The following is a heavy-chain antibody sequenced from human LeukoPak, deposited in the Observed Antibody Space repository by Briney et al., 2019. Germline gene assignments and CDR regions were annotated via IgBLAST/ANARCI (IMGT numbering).Heavy chain of an antibody. V-gene: IGHV1-18*01. D-gene: IGHD6-13*01. CDR3: ARVTYSSSWYVDY. CDR2: ISAYNGNT. J-gene: IGHJ4*02. Sequence: ASVKVSCKTSGYTFTSYGISWVRQAPGQGLEWMGWISAYNGNTNYAQEVQGRVTMTTDTSTSTAYIELRSLRSDDTAVYYCARVTYSSSWYVDYWGQGTLVTVSS. CDR1: GYTFTSYG.